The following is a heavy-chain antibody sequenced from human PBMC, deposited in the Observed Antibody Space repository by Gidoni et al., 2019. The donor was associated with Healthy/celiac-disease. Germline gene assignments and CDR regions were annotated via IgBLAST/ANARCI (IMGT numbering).Heavy chain of an antibody. CDR2: ISGRGGST. V-gene: IGHV3-23*01. D-gene: IGHD3-10*01. CDR1: GFTFSSSA. Sequence: EVQLLESGGGLVQPGGSLRLSCAASGFTFSSSAMSWVRQAPGKGLEWVAAISGRGGSTYYADAVKGRFTISRDNSKNTLYLQMNSLRAEDTAVYYCAKDLTITMVSGDWFDPWGQGTLVTVSS. J-gene: IGHJ5*02. CDR3: AKDLTITMVSGDWFDP.